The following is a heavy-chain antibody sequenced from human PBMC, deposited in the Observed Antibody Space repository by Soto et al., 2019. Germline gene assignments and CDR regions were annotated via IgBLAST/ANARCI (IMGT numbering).Heavy chain of an antibody. CDR3: AKDYSSGYCPFDY. CDR1: GFTFSRYA. V-gene: IGHV3-23*01. CDR2: ISGSGGST. D-gene: IGHD3-22*01. J-gene: IGHJ4*02. Sequence: EVQLLESGGGLVQSGGSLRLSCAASGFTFSRYAMSWVRQAPGKGLEWVSGISGSGGSTYYADSVKGRFTISRDNSSNTLYLQMNSLRAEDTAVYYCAKDYSSGYCPFDYWGQGTLVTVSS.